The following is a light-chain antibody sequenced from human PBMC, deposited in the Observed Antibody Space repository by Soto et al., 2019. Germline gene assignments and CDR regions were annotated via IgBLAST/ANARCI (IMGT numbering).Light chain of an antibody. CDR3: QQYGNVPLT. CDR1: QDITND. Sequence: DIQMTQSPSSLSASIGDRVTITCQASQDITNDLNWYQQKPGKAPKVLIYEASNLETGVPSRFSGSGSRTDFTFTISSLQPEDIATYFCQQYGNVPLTFGGGTKVEIK. V-gene: IGKV1-33*01. CDR2: EAS. J-gene: IGKJ4*01.